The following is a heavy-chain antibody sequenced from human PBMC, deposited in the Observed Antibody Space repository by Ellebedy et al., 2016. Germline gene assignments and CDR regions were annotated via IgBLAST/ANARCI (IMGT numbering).Heavy chain of an antibody. CDR1: GFTFSSYS. V-gene: IGHV3-48*04. D-gene: IGHD3-22*01. CDR2: ISSSSSTI. Sequence: GESLKISCAASGFTFSSYSMNWVRQAPGKGLEWVSYISSSSSTIYYADSVKGRFTISRDNAENSAYLQMNGLRGEDSAVYFCARDTYFDDSGGFDVWGQGTAVTVSS. CDR3: ARDTYFDDSGGFDV. J-gene: IGHJ6*02.